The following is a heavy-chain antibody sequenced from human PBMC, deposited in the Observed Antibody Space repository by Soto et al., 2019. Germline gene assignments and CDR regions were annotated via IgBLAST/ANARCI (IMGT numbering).Heavy chain of an antibody. Sequence: PSETLSLTCSVSGDSISDYYWSWIRQPPGKGLEWIGYIYYSGSTYYNPSLKSRVTISVDTSKNQFSLKLSSVTAADTAVYYCARKVVPAAAGYDYWGQGTLVTVSS. D-gene: IGHD2-2*01. J-gene: IGHJ4*02. V-gene: IGHV4-59*08. CDR2: IYYSGST. CDR3: ARKVVPAAAGYDY. CDR1: GDSISDYY.